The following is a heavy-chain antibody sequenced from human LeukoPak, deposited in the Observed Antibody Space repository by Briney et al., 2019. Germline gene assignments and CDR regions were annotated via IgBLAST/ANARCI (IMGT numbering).Heavy chain of an antibody. D-gene: IGHD3-22*01. V-gene: IGHV3-23*01. CDR2: ITGSGGST. CDR3: AKERYYETSAYDYSFDY. CDR1: GFTFSSYA. J-gene: IGHJ4*02. Sequence: GGSLRLSCAASGFTFSSYAMSWVRQAPGKGLEWVSLITGSGGSTYYADSVKGRFTISRDNSKNTLWLQMNSLRADDTAVYYCAKERYYETSAYDYSFDYWGQGTLVTVPS.